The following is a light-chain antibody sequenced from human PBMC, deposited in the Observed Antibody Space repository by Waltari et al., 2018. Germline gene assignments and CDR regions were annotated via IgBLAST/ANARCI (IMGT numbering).Light chain of an antibody. CDR2: DAT. J-gene: IGKJ1*01. Sequence: EVVLTQSPATLSVSPGERATLSCRASQSVNNKLAWYQQKPGQAPRLLLSDATTRAAGIPARFRGSGSGTDFTLNISSLQSEDFAIYFCQQYNDWPPGTFGPGTKVDFK. CDR1: QSVNNK. CDR3: QQYNDWPPGT. V-gene: IGKV3-15*01.